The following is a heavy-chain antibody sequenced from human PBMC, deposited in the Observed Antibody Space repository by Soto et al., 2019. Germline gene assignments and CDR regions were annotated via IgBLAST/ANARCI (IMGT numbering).Heavy chain of an antibody. J-gene: IGHJ4*02. Sequence: GGSLILSCAASGFTFSSYSMNWVRQAPGKGLEWVSSISSSSSYIYYADSVKGRFTISRDNAKNSLYLQMNSLRAEDTAVYYCARDYYYDSSGYYAGFDYWGQGTLVTGSS. D-gene: IGHD3-22*01. CDR2: ISSSSSYI. CDR3: ARDYYYDSSGYYAGFDY. V-gene: IGHV3-21*01. CDR1: GFTFSSYS.